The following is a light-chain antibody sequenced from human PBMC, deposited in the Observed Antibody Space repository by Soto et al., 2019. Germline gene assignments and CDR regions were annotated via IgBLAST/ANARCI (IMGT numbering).Light chain of an antibody. V-gene: IGKV3-15*01. CDR3: QQYHDWPPVT. CDR1: RNINRN. CDR2: GAS. J-gene: IGKJ4*01. Sequence: EIVLAQSPATLSVSPGETVTLSCRASRNINRNLAWYQQKPGQAPRLLMYGASARGTGVPGRFSGSGSGTEFTLTIDSLQPEDFAVYFCQQYHDWPPVTFGGGTKVAVK.